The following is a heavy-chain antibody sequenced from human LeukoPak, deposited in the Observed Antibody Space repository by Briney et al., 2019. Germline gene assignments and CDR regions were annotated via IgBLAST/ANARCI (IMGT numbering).Heavy chain of an antibody. CDR2: FYPEDGET. V-gene: IGHV1-24*01. D-gene: IGHD3-16*02. J-gene: IGHJ4*02. CDR3: ATGSLRLGEFSLGY. Sequence: GASVKVSCKVSGYTLTELYMHWVRQAPGKGLEWMGGFYPEDGETVYAQRFQGRVTMTEDTSTDTAYMELSSLRSEDTAVYYCATGSLRLGEFSLGYWGQGTLVTVSS. CDR1: GYTLTELY.